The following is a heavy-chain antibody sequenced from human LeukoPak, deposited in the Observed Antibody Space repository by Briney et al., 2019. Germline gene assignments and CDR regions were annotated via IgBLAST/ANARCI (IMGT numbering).Heavy chain of an antibody. Sequence: GGSRRLSCAAYGFTFSSYAMSWVRQAPGKGMEWVSDTSGSGGTTYYADSVKGRFTISRDNSKNILFLQMNSLRAEDTAVYYCAKALEYSSINPLYCWGQGSLVIVSS. CDR1: GFTFSSYA. CDR2: TSGSGGTT. CDR3: AKALEYSSINPLYC. V-gene: IGHV3-23*01. D-gene: IGHD6-6*01. J-gene: IGHJ4*02.